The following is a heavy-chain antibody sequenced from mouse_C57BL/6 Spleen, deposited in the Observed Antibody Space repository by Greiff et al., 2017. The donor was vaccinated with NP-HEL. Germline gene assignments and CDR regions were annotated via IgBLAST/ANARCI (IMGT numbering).Heavy chain of an antibody. CDR1: GYTFTSYW. CDR3: AAGEGYSNPRSYYAMDY. CDR2: IHPNSGST. D-gene: IGHD2-5*01. V-gene: IGHV1-64*01. Sequence: QVQLKESGAELVKPGASVKLSCKASGYTFTSYWMHWVKQRPGQGLEWIGMIHPNSGSTNYNEKFKSKATLTVDKSSSSAYMQLSSLTSEDSAVYYCAAGEGYSNPRSYYAMDYWGQGTSVTVSS. J-gene: IGHJ4*01.